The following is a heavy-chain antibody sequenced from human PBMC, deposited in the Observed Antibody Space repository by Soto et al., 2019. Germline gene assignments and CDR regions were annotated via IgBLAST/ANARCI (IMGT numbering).Heavy chain of an antibody. CDR2: IYHSGST. CDR3: ARSSSSAFDI. J-gene: IGHJ3*02. Sequence: PSETLSLTCAVSGYSISSGYYWGWIRQPPGKGLEWIGSIYHSGSTYYNPSLKSRVTISVDTSKNQFSLKLSSVTAADTAVYYCARSSSSAFDIWGQGTMVTVSS. CDR1: GYSISSGYY. V-gene: IGHV4-38-2*01. D-gene: IGHD6-13*01.